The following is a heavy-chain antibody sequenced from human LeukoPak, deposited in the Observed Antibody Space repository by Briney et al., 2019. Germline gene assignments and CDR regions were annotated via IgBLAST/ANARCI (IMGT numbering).Heavy chain of an antibody. V-gene: IGHV3-20*04. J-gene: IGHJ4*02. CDR2: LSWHGGST. Sequence: GGSLRLSCAASGFTFDDYGMSWVRQVPGKGLQWVSGLSWHGGSTGYADSVKGRFIISRDNAKNSLYLQMNSLRAEDTALYYCASGGIYYGAAFEFWGQGTLVTVSS. CDR3: ASGGIYYGAAFEF. CDR1: GFTFDDYG. D-gene: IGHD1-26*01.